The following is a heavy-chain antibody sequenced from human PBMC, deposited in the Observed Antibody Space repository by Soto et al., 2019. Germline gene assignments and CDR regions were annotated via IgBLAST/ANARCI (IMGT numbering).Heavy chain of an antibody. J-gene: IGHJ5*02. CDR1: GGSISSGGYY. CDR2: IYYSGST. V-gene: IGHV4-61*08. CDR3: ARDRWGSNNWFDP. Sequence: PSETLSLTCTVSGGSISSGGYYWSWIRQHPGKGLEWIGYIYYSGSTNYNPSLKSRVTISVDTSKNQFSLKLSSVTAADTAVYYCARDRWGSNNWFDPWGQGTLVTVSS. D-gene: IGHD7-27*01.